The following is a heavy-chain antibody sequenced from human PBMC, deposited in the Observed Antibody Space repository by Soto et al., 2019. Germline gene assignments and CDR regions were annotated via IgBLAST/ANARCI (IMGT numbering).Heavy chain of an antibody. Sequence: QVQLVQSGAEVKKPGSSVKVSCKASGGTFSSYAISWVRQAPGQGLEWMGGIIPIFGTTNYAQKFQCRVTITAXESXXPAYMELXSLXSXDTAVYYCARVVTXVKSFHYWYFDLWGRGTLVSVSS. CDR2: IIPIFGTT. D-gene: IGHD2-15*01. V-gene: IGHV1-69*12. CDR3: ARVVTXVKSFHYWYFDL. J-gene: IGHJ2*01. CDR1: GGTFSSYA.